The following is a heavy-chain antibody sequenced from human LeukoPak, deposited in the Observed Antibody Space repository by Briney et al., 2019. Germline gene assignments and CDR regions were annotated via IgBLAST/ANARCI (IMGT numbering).Heavy chain of an antibody. CDR2: INRSGST. J-gene: IGHJ4*02. D-gene: IGHD2-2*01. CDR3: ARLQLHLDY. V-gene: IGHV4-34*01. Sequence: PSETLSLTCAVYGGSFSGYYWSWIRPPPGKGLEWIGEINRSGSTNYNPSLKSRVTISVDTSKNQFSLKLSSVTAADTAVYYCARLQLHLDYWGQGTLVTVSS. CDR1: GGSFSGYY.